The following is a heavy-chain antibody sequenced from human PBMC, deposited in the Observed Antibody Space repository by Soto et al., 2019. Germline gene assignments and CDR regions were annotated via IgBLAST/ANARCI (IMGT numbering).Heavy chain of an antibody. CDR2: IIPIFGTA. CDR1: GGTFSSYA. CDR3: AQCLLGVNYCYGMDV. V-gene: IGHV1-69*12. Sequence: QVQLVQSGAEVKKPGSSVKVSCKASGGTFSSYAINWVRQAPGQGLEWMGGIIPIFGTADYAQKFQGRVTITADQSTSTDYMELSSLRSEDTAVYYCAQCLLGVNYCYGMDVWGQGTTVTVSS. D-gene: IGHD3-16*01. J-gene: IGHJ6*02.